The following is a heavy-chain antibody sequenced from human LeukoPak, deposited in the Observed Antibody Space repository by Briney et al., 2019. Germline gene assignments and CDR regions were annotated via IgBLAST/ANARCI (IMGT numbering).Heavy chain of an antibody. Sequence: GGSLRLSCAASRFTFSNYGMHWVRQAPGKGLEWVAFIRYDGSNKYYADSVKGRFTISRDNSKNNLYLQMNSLGPEDTAVYYCAKVRAQLVSFGELSYWGQGILVTVSS. CDR2: IRYDGSNK. CDR1: RFTFSNYG. V-gene: IGHV3-30*02. J-gene: IGHJ4*02. CDR3: AKVRAQLVSFGELSY. D-gene: IGHD3-10*01.